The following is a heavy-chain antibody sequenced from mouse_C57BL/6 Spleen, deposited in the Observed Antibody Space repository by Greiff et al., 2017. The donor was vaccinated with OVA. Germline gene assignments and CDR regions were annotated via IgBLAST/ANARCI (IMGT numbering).Heavy chain of an antibody. CDR1: GYTFTSYW. J-gene: IGHJ2*01. CDR3: AREDPYYFDY. V-gene: IGHV1-50*01. Sequence: VQLQQPGAELVKPGASVKLSCKASGYTFTSYWMQWVKQRPGQGLEWIGEIDPSDSYTNYNRKFKGKATLTVDTSSSTAYMQLSSLTSEDSAVYYCAREDPYYFDYWGQGTTLTVSS. CDR2: IDPSDSYT.